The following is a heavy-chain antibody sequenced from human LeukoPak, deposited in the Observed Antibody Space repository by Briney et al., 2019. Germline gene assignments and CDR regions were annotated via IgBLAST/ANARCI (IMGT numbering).Heavy chain of an antibody. CDR3: ARKNTVTTYYFDY. D-gene: IGHD4-17*01. CDR1: GYSVSSNY. V-gene: IGHV3-53*01. J-gene: IGHJ4*02. CDR2: IYSGGST. Sequence: PGGSLRLSCAASGYSVSSNYMSWVRQAPGKGLEWVSVIYSGGSTYYADSVKGRFTISRDNSKNTLYLQMNSLRAEDTAVYYCARKNTVTTYYFDYWGQGTLVTVSS.